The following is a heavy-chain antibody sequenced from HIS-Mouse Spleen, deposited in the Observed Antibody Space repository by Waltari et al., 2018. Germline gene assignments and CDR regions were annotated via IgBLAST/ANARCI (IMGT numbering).Heavy chain of an antibody. V-gene: IGHV3-33*06. CDR1: GFTFSSYG. J-gene: IGHJ3*02. CDR3: AKKGARLDAFDI. Sequence: QVQLVESGGGVVQPGRSLRLSCAASGFTFSSYGMHWVRQAPGKGWEWVGGIRYDGSNKYYADAVKGRFTISRDNSKNTLYLQMNSLRAEDTAVYYCAKKGARLDAFDIWGQGTMVTVSS. D-gene: IGHD6-6*01. CDR2: IRYDGSNK.